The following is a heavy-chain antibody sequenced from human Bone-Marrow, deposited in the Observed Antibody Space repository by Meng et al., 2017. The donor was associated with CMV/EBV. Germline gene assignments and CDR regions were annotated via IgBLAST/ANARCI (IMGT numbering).Heavy chain of an antibody. D-gene: IGHD2-8*01. CDR3: ASGTTGTIGF. CDR1: GFTFRSYA. Sequence: LSFAASGFTFRSYAMPWVRQAPGKGREWVAVISYDGDNKKYVDSVKGRVTISRDNSKNTLYLQMNSLRPEDTAIYYCASGTTGTIGFWGQGTLVTVSS. J-gene: IGHJ4*02. CDR2: ISYDGDNK. V-gene: IGHV3-30*04.